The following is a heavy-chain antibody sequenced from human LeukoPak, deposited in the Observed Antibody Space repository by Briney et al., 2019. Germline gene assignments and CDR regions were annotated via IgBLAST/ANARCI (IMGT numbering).Heavy chain of an antibody. CDR1: GFTFNTYA. V-gene: IGHV3-23*01. J-gene: IGHJ4*02. CDR3: ARDGGRETRGRGLQLLWDY. CDR2: ISGSGDST. Sequence: GGSLRLSCGASGFTFNTYAMSWVRQAPGKGLEWVSSISGSGDSTYYADSVKGRFTISRDNSKTTLYLQMSSLGAEDTAVYYCARDGGRETRGRGLQLLWDYWGQGTLVTVSS. D-gene: IGHD3-16*01.